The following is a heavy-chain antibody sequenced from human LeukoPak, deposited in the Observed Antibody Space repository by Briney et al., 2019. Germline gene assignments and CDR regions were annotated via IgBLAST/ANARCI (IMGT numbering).Heavy chain of an antibody. D-gene: IGHD6-19*01. V-gene: IGHV1-18*01. CDR3: ARRDIAVAAAEYAFDI. CDR2: ISAYNGNT. Sequence: ASVKVSCKASGYTFTSYGISWVRQAPGQGLEWMGWISAYNGNTNYAQKLQGRVTMTTDTSTSTAYMELRSLRSDDTAVYYCARRDIAVAAAEYAFDIWGQGTMVTVSS. CDR1: GYTFTSYG. J-gene: IGHJ3*02.